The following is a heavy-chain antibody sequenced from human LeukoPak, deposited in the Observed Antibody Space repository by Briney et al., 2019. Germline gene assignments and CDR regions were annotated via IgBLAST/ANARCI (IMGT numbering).Heavy chain of an antibody. J-gene: IGHJ4*02. D-gene: IGHD4-17*01. CDR2: IIPIFGTA. CDR3: ARTQNDYGDEYYFDY. CDR1: GGTFSSYA. V-gene: IGHV1-69*13. Sequence: SVKVSCKASGGTFSSYAISWVRQAPGQGLEWMGGIIPIFGTANHAQKFQGRVTITADESTSTAYMELSSLRSEDTAVYYCARTQNDYGDEYYFDYWGQGTLVTVSS.